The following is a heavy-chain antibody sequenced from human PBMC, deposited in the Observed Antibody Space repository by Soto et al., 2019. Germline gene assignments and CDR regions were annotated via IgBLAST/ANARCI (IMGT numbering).Heavy chain of an antibody. J-gene: IGHJ4*02. CDR1: GYTYTGYY. CDR2: INPNSGDT. V-gene: IGHV1-2*04. Sequence: QVQLVQSGAEVKKPGASVKVSCKASGYTYTGYYMHWVRQAPGQGLEWMGWINPNSGDTNYAQKFQGWVTMTRDTSISTAYTELSRLSSDDTAVYYCARRLGAPGTPFDYWGQGTLVTVSS. D-gene: IGHD3-16*01. CDR3: ARRLGAPGTPFDY.